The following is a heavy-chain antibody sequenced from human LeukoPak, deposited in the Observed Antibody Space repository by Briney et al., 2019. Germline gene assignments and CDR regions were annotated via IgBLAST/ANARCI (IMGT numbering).Heavy chain of an antibody. D-gene: IGHD3-10*01. CDR3: VRAYNYGSGSPYGYYDY. CDR1: GFTFSHYW. Sequence: PGGSLRLSCAASGFTFSHYWMHWVRQAPGKGLVWVSHINTDGSSTTYADSVKGRFTISRDNAKDTLFLQMDSLRADDTAVYYCVRAYNYGSGSPYGYYDYWGQGVLVTVTS. CDR2: INTDGSST. V-gene: IGHV3-74*01. J-gene: IGHJ4*02.